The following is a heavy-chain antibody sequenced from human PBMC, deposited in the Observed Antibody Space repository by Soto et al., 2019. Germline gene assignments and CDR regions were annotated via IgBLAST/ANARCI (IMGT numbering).Heavy chain of an antibody. J-gene: IGHJ6*02. CDR3: AKDLRAVPGDIAAAGVATRYYYGMDV. Sequence: LRLSCAASGFTFSSYGMHWVRQAPGKGLEWVAVISYDGSNKYYADSVKGRFTISRDNSKNTLYLQMNSLRAEDTAVYYCAKDLRAVPGDIAAAGVATRYYYGMDVWGQGTTVTVSS. D-gene: IGHD6-13*01. CDR2: ISYDGSNK. CDR1: GFTFSSYG. V-gene: IGHV3-30*18.